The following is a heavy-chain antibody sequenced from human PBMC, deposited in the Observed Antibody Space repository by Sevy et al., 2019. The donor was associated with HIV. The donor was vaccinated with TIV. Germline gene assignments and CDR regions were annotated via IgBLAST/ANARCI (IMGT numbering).Heavy chain of an antibody. D-gene: IGHD1-26*01. CDR3: ARGVGLDC. CDR1: GFTFSPYW. CDR2: IRPDGSDK. V-gene: IGHV3-7*01. J-gene: IGHJ4*02. Sequence: GGSLRLSCAASGFTFSPYWMTWVRQAPGKGLEWVANIRPDGSDKYYVDSVKGRFTISRDNAKNSRYLQMNSLRADDTAMYYCARGVGLDCCGQGALVTVSS.